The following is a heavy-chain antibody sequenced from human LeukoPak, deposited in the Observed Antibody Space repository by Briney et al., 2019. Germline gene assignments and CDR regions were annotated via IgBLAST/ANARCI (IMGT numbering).Heavy chain of an antibody. CDR3: ARGGFLEWLYGMDV. J-gene: IGHJ6*02. CDR2: IYSGGST. Sequence: GGSLRLSCAASGFTVSSNYMSWFRRAPGKGLEGVSVIYSGGSTYYADSVKGRFTISRDNSKNTLYLQMNSLRAEDTAVYYCARGGFLEWLYGMDVWGQGTTVTVSS. CDR1: GFTVSSNY. V-gene: IGHV3-66*02. D-gene: IGHD3-3*01.